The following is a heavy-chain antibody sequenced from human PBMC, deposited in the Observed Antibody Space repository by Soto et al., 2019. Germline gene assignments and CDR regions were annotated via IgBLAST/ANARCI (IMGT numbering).Heavy chain of an antibody. Sequence: WWSLRLSCSASVFTFSSYGMHWVRQAPGKGLEWVAVISYDGSNKYYADSVKGRFTISRDNSKNTLYLQMNSLRAEDTAVYYCAKVSVAVAGTYYYYGMDVWGQGTTVTVSS. CDR2: ISYDGSNK. CDR3: AKVSVAVAGTYYYYGMDV. V-gene: IGHV3-30*18. D-gene: IGHD6-19*01. CDR1: VFTFSSYG. J-gene: IGHJ6*02.